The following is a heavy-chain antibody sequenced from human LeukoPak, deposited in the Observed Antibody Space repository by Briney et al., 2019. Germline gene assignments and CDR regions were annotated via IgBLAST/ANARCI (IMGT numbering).Heavy chain of an antibody. CDR3: ARGLYVTFDI. CDR1: GFTFSSYA. D-gene: IGHD2-8*01. CDR2: ISYDGSNK. Sequence: GGSLRLSCAASGFTFSSYAMHWVRQAPGKGLEWVAVISYDGSNKYYADSVKGRFTISRDNAENSLYLQMNSLRAEDTAVYYCARGLYVTFDIWGQGTMVTVSS. J-gene: IGHJ3*02. V-gene: IGHV3-30*04.